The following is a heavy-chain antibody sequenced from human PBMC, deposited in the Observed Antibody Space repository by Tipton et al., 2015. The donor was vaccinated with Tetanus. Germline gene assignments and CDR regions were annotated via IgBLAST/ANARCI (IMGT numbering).Heavy chain of an antibody. CDR2: IIPLFDTI. CDR1: GGTFGSYA. J-gene: IGHJ6*02. Sequence: QVQLVQSGAEVKKPGSSVKVSCEASGGTFGSYAVNWVRQAPGQGLEWMGGIIPLFDTIEYSQKFQGRVTITADKSSSPAYMELNRLPPEGPAFYFCARGRRHGPKTFYAMDRWGPGTSVTVSS. V-gene: IGHV1-69*06. CDR3: ARGRRHGPKTFYAMDR. D-gene: IGHD3-16*01.